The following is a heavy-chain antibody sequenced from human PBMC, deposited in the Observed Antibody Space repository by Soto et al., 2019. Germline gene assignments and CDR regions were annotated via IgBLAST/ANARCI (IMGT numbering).Heavy chain of an antibody. CDR1: GFTFSSCA. D-gene: IGHD3-10*01. CDR3: AKFQYDGIWSSFDY. V-gene: IGHV3-23*01. CDR2: ISGSGAST. J-gene: IGHJ4*02. Sequence: EVQLLESGGGLVQPGGSLRLSCAASGFTFSSCAMSWVRQAPGKGLEWVSTISGSGASTYYADSVKGRFTISRDNSKNTLYLQMNSLRAEDMAVYYCAKFQYDGIWSSFDYWGQGTLVTVSS.